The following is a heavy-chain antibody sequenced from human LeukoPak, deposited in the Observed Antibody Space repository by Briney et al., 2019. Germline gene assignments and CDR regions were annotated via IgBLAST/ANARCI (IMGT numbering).Heavy chain of an antibody. Sequence: GASVKVSCKASGYTFTSYYMHWVRQAPGQGLEWMGIINPSGGSTSYAQKFQGRVTMTRDMSTSTVYMELSSLRSDDTAVYYCARRSLRLLATDYWGQGTLVTVSS. CDR2: INPSGGST. CDR1: GYTFTSYY. J-gene: IGHJ4*02. D-gene: IGHD1-26*01. V-gene: IGHV1-46*01. CDR3: ARRSLRLLATDY.